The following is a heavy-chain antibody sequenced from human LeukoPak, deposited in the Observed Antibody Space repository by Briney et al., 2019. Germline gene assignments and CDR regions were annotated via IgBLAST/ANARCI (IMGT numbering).Heavy chain of an antibody. CDR3: ARGPANYYGSGRRTMFDY. Sequence: SETLSLTCAVYGGSFSGYYWSWIRQPPGKGLEWIGEINHSGSTNYNPSLKSRVTISVDTSKNQFSLKLSSVTAADTAVYHCARGPANYYGSGRRTMFDYWGQGTLVTVSS. J-gene: IGHJ4*02. CDR2: INHSGST. V-gene: IGHV4-34*01. CDR1: GGSFSGYY. D-gene: IGHD3-10*01.